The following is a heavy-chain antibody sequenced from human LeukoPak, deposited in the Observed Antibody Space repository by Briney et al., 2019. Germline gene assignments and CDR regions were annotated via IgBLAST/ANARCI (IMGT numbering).Heavy chain of an antibody. CDR3: ARGNGGKPGFDY. J-gene: IGHJ4*02. CDR2: IYTSGST. Sequence: SSETLSLTCTVSGGSISSYHWRCTRQPAGKGRECIGRIYTSGSTNYNPCLKSRVTIPVDKSKNQFSLKLSSVTAADTAVYYCARGNGGKPGFDYWGQGTLVTVSS. CDR1: GGSISSYH. D-gene: IGHD4-23*01. V-gene: IGHV4-4*07.